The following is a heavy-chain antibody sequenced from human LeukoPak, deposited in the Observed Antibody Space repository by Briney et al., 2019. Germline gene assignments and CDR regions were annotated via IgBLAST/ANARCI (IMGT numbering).Heavy chain of an antibody. CDR2: INHSGST. CDR1: GGSFSGYY. Sequence: SETLSLTCAVYGGSFSGYYRSWIRQPPGKGLEWIGEINHSGSTNYNPSLKSRVTISVDTSKNQFSLKLSSVTAADTAVYYCARGVSSTSCCPHYYYYGMDVWGQGTTVTVSS. V-gene: IGHV4-34*01. CDR3: ARGVSSTSCCPHYYYYGMDV. D-gene: IGHD2-2*01. J-gene: IGHJ6*02.